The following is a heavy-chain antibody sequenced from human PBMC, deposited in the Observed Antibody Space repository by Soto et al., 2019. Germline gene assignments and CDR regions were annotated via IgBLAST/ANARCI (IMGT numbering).Heavy chain of an antibody. D-gene: IGHD3-3*02. V-gene: IGHV4-59*02. Sequence: SETLSLTCSVSGGSVYDFHWNWLRQTPGKGLEWIGNIYNNGRTNYNPSLKNRVTISIDTSKNQFSLHPSSVTTADTAMYFCARGHGIYLRFEAWGEGTLVTVYS. CDR3: ARGHGIYLRFEA. J-gene: IGHJ1*01. CDR2: IYNNGRT. CDR1: GGSVYDFH.